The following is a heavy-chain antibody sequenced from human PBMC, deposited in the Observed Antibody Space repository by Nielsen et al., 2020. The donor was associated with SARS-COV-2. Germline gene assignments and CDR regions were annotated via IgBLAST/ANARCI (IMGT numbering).Heavy chain of an antibody. V-gene: IGHV3-7*03. D-gene: IGHD2-21*02. Sequence: GESLKISCAASGFTFTDSTMHWVRQASGKGLEWVANIKQDGSEKYYVDSVKGRFTISRDNARNSLFLQMNSLRVEDTAVYYCARISDSAWYFDYWGQGTLVTVSS. CDR1: GFTFTDST. CDR2: IKQDGSEK. CDR3: ARISDSAWYFDY. J-gene: IGHJ4*02.